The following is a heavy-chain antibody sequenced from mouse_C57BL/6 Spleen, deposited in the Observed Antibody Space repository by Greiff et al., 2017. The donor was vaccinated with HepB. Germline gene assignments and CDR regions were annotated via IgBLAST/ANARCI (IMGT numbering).Heavy chain of an antibody. D-gene: IGHD4-1*01. V-gene: IGHV5-17*01. Sequence: EVKLVESGGGLVKPGGSLKLSCAASGFTFSDYGMHWVRQAPEKGLEWVAYISSGSSTIYYADTVKGRFTISRDNAKNTLFLQMTSLRSEDTAMYYCARRRLGRGAMDYWGQVTSVTVSS. CDR3: ARRRLGRGAMDY. CDR1: GFTFSDYG. J-gene: IGHJ4*01. CDR2: ISSGSSTI.